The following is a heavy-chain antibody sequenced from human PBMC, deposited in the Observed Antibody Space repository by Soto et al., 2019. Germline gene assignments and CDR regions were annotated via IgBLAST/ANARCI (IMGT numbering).Heavy chain of an antibody. CDR1: GGSISSYY. D-gene: IGHD3-10*01. CDR3: ARGWRDSAYYYYYMDV. Sequence: SETLSLTCTVSGGSISSYYWSWIRQPPGKGLEWIGYIYYSGSTNYNPSLKSRVTISVDTSKNQFSLKLSSVTAADTAVYYCARGWRDSAYYYYYMDVWGKGTTVTVSS. V-gene: IGHV4-59*01. J-gene: IGHJ6*03. CDR2: IYYSGST.